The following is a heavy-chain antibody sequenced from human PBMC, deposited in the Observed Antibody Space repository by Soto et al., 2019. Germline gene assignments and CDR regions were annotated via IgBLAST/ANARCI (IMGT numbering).Heavy chain of an antibody. D-gene: IGHD3-16*01. Sequence: PSETLSLTCTVSGGSITSEGYYWSWIRQLPGKGLEWIGYIYYSGSIFYNPFLKSRASISAHSSKKQFSLKLSSVTAADTAVYYCEWSRLWGEHFDSWGRGTLVTVSS. J-gene: IGHJ5*01. CDR1: GGSITSEGYY. CDR3: EWSRLWGEHFDS. CDR2: IYYSGSI. V-gene: IGHV4-31*03.